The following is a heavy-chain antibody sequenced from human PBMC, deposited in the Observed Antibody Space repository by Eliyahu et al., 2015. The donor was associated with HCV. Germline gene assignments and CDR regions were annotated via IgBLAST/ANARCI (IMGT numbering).Heavy chain of an antibody. CDR2: IXQHGSET. CDR1: GFVFNYFS. Sequence: QLVESGGGLVQPGGSLTLSCAASGFVFNYFSMNWVRQAPGKGLEWVASIXQHGSETLYSDSVKGRFTISRDNGDKIPYLEMSDLKSEDTALYYCANAPLRDEDFDVWGRGTQVIVS. CDR3: ANAPLRDEDFDV. J-gene: IGHJ3*01. V-gene: IGHV3-7*03. D-gene: IGHD2-21*02.